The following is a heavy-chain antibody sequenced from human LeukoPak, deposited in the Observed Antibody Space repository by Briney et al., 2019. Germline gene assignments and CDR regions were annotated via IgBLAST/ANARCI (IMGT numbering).Heavy chain of an antibody. J-gene: IGHJ4*02. CDR1: GFTFSSYW. Sequence: PGGSLRLSCAASGFTFSSYWMHWVRQVPGKGLVWVARINGDGSNIAYADSVRGRFTISRDNSKNTLYLQMNSLRAEDTAVYYCARVRAGNFGVVNYFDYWGQGTLVTVSS. CDR2: INGDGSNI. V-gene: IGHV3-74*01. D-gene: IGHD3-3*02. CDR3: ARVRAGNFGVVNYFDY.